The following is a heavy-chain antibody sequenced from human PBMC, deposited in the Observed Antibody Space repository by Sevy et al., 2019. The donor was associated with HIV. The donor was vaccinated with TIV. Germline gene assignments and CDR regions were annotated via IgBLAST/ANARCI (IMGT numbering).Heavy chain of an antibody. D-gene: IGHD2-8*02. V-gene: IGHV3-23*01. CDR1: GFPFSNFA. Sequence: GGSLRLSCAASGFPFSNFAMSWVRQAPGKGLEWVSTLIGGGSRTYYPDSVTGRFIISRDNSRNTLYLQMNSLRAEDTAMYYCAKRRVQSGLSGGGANYGMDVCGRGTTVTVSS. CDR2: LIGGGSRT. CDR3: AKRRVQSGLSGGGANYGMDV. J-gene: IGHJ6*02.